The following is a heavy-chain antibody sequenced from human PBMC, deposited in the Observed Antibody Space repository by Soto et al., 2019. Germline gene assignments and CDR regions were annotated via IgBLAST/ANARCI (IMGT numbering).Heavy chain of an antibody. D-gene: IGHD3-10*01. Sequence: QVQLQESGPGLVKPSGTLSLTCAVSGGSINSRYWWSWFRQSPGKGLEWIGEIYHSGSTNYNPSLKSRVTISVDKSKNQFSLNLSSVTAADTAVYYCARDQNGSGNYYTRYFDYWGQGTLVTVSS. CDR1: GGSINSRYW. CDR3: ARDQNGSGNYYTRYFDY. CDR2: IYHSGST. V-gene: IGHV4-4*02. J-gene: IGHJ4*02.